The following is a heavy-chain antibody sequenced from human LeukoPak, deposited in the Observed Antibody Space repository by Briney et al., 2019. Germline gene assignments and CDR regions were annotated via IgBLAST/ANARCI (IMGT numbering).Heavy chain of an antibody. CDR2: IYYSGST. J-gene: IGHJ6*03. V-gene: IGHV4-59*01. CDR1: GGSISSYY. Sequence: SETLSLTCTVSGGSISSYYWSWIRQPPGKGLGWIGYIYYSGSTNYNPSLKSRVTISVDTSKNQFSLQLSSVTAADTAVYYCARDIDSSSSSYYYYMDVWGKGTTVTVSS. CDR3: ARDIDSSSSSYYYYMDV. D-gene: IGHD6-6*01.